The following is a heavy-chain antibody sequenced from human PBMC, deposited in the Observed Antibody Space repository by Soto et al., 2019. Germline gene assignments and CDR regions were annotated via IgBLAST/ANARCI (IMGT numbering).Heavy chain of an antibody. CDR3: ASGWLRDPWMY. J-gene: IGHJ4*02. CDR2: ISASSTYI. V-gene: IGHV3-21*01. Sequence: EVQLVESGGGLVKPGGSLRLSCAASGFIFSSYTMNWVRQAPGKGLEWVSSISASSTYIYYADSLKGRFTISRDNAHNSLYLQVTTLRAEDTAVYYCASGWLRDPWMYWGQGTLVTVSS. CDR1: GFIFSSYT. D-gene: IGHD5-12*01.